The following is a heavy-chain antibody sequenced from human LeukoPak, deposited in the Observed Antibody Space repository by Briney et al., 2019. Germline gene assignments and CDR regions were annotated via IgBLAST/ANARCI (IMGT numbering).Heavy chain of an antibody. Sequence: ASVKVSCKASGYTFTGYYMHWVRQAPGQGLEWMGWINPNSGGTNYAQKFQGRVTMTRDTSISTAYMELSSLRSEDTAVYYCARGKTIFGVVISWFDPWGQGTLVTVSS. J-gene: IGHJ5*02. V-gene: IGHV1-2*02. CDR1: GYTFTGYY. CDR3: ARGKTIFGVVISWFDP. CDR2: INPNSGGT. D-gene: IGHD3-3*01.